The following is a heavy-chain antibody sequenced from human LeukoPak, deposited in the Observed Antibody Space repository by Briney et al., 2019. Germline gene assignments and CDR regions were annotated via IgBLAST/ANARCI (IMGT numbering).Heavy chain of an antibody. CDR1: GFTFSSYW. D-gene: IGHD2-2*02. Sequence: GGSLRLSCAASGFTFSSYWMSWVRQAPGKGLEWVANIKQDGSEKYYVDSVKGRFTISRDNSKNTLYLQMNSLRAEDTAVYYCAKAVSCSSTSCYRSYGMDVWGQGTTVTVSS. J-gene: IGHJ6*02. CDR2: IKQDGSEK. CDR3: AKAVSCSSTSCYRSYGMDV. V-gene: IGHV3-7*03.